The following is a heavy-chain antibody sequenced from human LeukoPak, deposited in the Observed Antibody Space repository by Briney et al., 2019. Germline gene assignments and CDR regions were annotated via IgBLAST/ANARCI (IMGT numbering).Heavy chain of an antibody. V-gene: IGHV4-4*07. CDR2: IYTSGST. CDR3: AREGRITIFGVVIQITFDY. D-gene: IGHD3-3*01. CDR1: GGSISSYY. J-gene: IGHJ4*02. Sequence: PSETLSLTCTVSGGSISSYYWSWIRQPAGKGLEWIGRIYTSGSTNYNPSLKSRVTMSVDTSKNQFSLKLSSVTAADTAVYYCAREGRITIFGVVIQITFDYWGQGTLVTVSS.